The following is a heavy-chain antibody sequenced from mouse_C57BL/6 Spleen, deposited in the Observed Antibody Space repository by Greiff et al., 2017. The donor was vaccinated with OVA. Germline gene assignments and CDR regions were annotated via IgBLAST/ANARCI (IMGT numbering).Heavy chain of an antibody. CDR3: ARNQGTYYDYPWFAY. CDR2: IWSGGST. Sequence: VQGVESGPGLVQPSQSLSITCTVSGFSLTSYGVHWVRQSPGKGLEWLGVIWSGGSTDYNAAFISRLSISKDNSKSQVFFKRNSLQADDTAIYYCARNQGTYYDYPWFAYWGQGTLVTVSA. D-gene: IGHD2-4*01. J-gene: IGHJ3*01. V-gene: IGHV2-2*01. CDR1: GFSLTSYG.